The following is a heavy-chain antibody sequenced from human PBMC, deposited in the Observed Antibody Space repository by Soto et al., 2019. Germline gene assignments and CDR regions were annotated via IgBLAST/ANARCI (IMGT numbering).Heavy chain of an antibody. J-gene: IGHJ2*01. CDR2: IYYSGST. Sequence: SETLSLTCTVSGGSISSYYWSWIRQPPGKGLEWIGYIYYSGSTNYNPSLKSRVAISVDTSKNQFSLKLSSVTAADTAVYYCAGGLVQPAAGLWGHGTLVIVS. CDR1: GGSISSYY. CDR3: AGGLVQPAAGL. D-gene: IGHD6-6*01. V-gene: IGHV4-59*01.